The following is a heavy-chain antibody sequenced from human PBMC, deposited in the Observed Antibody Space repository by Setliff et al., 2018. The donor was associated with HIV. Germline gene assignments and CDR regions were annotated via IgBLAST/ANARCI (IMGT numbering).Heavy chain of an antibody. CDR1: GYSFTSYW. V-gene: IGHV5-51*01. J-gene: IGHJ5*02. CDR3: ARHRHSGYYDVFTGVNWFDP. Sequence: PGESLKISCKGSGYSFTSYWIGWVRQMSGKGLEWMGIIYPGDSDTRYSPSFQGQVTTSAAKSISTAFLQWSSLKASDTAIYYCARHRHSGYYDVFTGVNWFDPWGQGTLVTVSS. CDR2: IYPGDSDT. D-gene: IGHD3-9*01.